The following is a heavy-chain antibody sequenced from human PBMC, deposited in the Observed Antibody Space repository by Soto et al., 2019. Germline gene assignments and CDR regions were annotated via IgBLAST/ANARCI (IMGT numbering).Heavy chain of an antibody. CDR1: GYTFTSYG. CDR2: ISAYNGNT. D-gene: IGHD4-4*01. V-gene: IGHV1-18*01. J-gene: IGHJ6*03. CDR3: ARAEPLTTEKYYYYYYYMDV. Sequence: QVQLVQSGAEVKKPGASVKVSCKASGYTFTSYGISWVRQAPGQGLEWMGWISAYNGNTNYAQKLQGRVTMTTDTSTSTAYMELGSRRSADTAVYYCARAEPLTTEKYYYYYYYMDVWGKGTTVTVSS.